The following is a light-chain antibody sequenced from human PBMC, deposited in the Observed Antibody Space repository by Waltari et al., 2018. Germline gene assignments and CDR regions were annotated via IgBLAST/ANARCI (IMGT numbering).Light chain of an antibody. CDR2: HAS. V-gene: IGKV3-20*01. Sequence: EIVLTQSPGTLSLSPGERATLSCRASQSVSTYLAWYQQKPGQAPRLLIYHASTRATGIPDRFSGSGSGTDFSLTISRLEPEDFAVYHCQHYLRLPATFGQGTKVEIK. CDR1: QSVSTY. CDR3: QHYLRLPAT. J-gene: IGKJ1*01.